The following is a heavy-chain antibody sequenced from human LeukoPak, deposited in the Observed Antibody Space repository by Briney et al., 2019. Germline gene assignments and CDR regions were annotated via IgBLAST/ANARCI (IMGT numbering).Heavy chain of an antibody. CDR2: IYYSGTT. CDR3: ARDSRGYYDSSGYFDH. J-gene: IGHJ4*02. D-gene: IGHD3-22*01. Sequence: SETLSLTCTVSGDSVSSDSYYWSWIRQPPGKGLEWFGNIYYSGTTKQNPSLKSRVTLSVDTSKNQLYLKLNSVTAADTAVYYCARDSRGYYDSSGYFDHWGQGTLVTVSS. CDR1: GDSVSSDSYY. V-gene: IGHV4-61*01.